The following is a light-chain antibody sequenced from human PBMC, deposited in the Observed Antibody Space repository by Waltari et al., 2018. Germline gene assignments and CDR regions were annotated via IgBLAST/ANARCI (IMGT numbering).Light chain of an antibody. CDR2: FAS. Sequence: DIQMTQSPSSLSASVGDRDTITCRASQDINTYLNWYQQKPGKAPKLLIYFASHLESGVPSRFSGSGSGTEFTLIISSLQPDDFATYYCQHYNSFPHTFGQGTKVEIK. J-gene: IGKJ2*01. CDR1: QDINTY. CDR3: QHYNSFPHT. V-gene: IGKV1-17*01.